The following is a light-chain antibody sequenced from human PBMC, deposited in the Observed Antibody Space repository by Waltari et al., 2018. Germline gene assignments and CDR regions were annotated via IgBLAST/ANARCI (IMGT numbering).Light chain of an antibody. CDR3: CSYAGLGIYV. Sequence: QSGLTPPASVSGSPGQSITVSCTGTSSDAGTYNLVPWYQQYPGKAPKLMVYEVTKRTSGVSDRFSGSKSGNTASLTISGLQSEDEADYYCCSYAGLGIYVFGTGTKVTVL. V-gene: IGLV2-23*02. CDR2: EVT. J-gene: IGLJ1*01. CDR1: SSDAGTYNL.